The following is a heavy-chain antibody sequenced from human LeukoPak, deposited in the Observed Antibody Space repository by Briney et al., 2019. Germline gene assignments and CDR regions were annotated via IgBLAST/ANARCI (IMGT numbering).Heavy chain of an antibody. CDR1: GGSISSCY. V-gene: IGHV4-4*08. J-gene: IGHJ4*02. CDR2: IYSSGST. CDR3: ARDGHDFWSGYSY. D-gene: IGHD3-3*01. Sequence: PSETLSLTCTVSGGSISSCYWSWIRQPPGKGLEWIGYIYSSGSTNYNPSLKGRVTISVDTSKNQFSLKLSSVTAADTAVYYCARDGHDFWSGYSYWGQGTLVTVSS.